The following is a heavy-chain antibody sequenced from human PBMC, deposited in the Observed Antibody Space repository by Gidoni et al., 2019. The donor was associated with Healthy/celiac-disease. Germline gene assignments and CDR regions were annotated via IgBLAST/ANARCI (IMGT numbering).Heavy chain of an antibody. Sequence: QVQLQESGPGLVKPSQTLSLTCTVSGSSISSGGYYWSWIRQHPGKGLEWIGYIYYSGSTYYNPSLKSRVTISVDTSKNQFSLKLSSVTAADTAVYYCARTYSNYVSYYFDYWGQGTLVTVSS. CDR1: GSSISSGGYY. D-gene: IGHD4-4*01. V-gene: IGHV4-31*03. CDR3: ARTYSNYVSYYFDY. J-gene: IGHJ4*02. CDR2: IYYSGST.